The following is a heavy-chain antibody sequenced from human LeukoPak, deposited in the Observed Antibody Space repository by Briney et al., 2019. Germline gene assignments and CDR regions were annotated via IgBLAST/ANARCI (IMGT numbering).Heavy chain of an antibody. CDR2: IIPILGIA. J-gene: IGHJ4*02. Sequence: SVKVSCKASGGTFSSYAISWVRQAPGQGLEWMGRIIPILGIANYAQKFQGRVTITADKSTSTAYMELSSLRSEDTAVYYCASSRLTKVGATDKIDYWGQGTLVTVSS. CDR3: ASSRLTKVGATDKIDY. V-gene: IGHV1-69*04. CDR1: GGTFSSYA. D-gene: IGHD1-26*01.